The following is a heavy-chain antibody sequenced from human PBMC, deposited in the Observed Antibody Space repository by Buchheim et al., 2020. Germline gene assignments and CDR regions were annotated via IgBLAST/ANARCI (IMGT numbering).Heavy chain of an antibody. D-gene: IGHD3-3*01. CDR1: GFTFSSYG. CDR3: AKDSQIFGVGYYYYGMDV. CDR2: ISYDGSNK. J-gene: IGHJ6*02. Sequence: QVQLVESGGGVVQPGRSLRLSCAASGFTFSSYGMHWVRQAPGKGLEWVAVISYDGSNKYYADSVKGRFTISRDNSKNTLYLQMNSLRAEDTAVYYCAKDSQIFGVGYYYYGMDVWGQGTT. V-gene: IGHV3-30*18.